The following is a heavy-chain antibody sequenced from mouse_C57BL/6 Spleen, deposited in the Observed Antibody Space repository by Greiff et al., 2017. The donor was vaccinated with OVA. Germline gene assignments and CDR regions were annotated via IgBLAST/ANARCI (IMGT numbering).Heavy chain of an antibody. CDR2: IHPNSGST. Sequence: QVQLQQPGAELVKPGASVKLSCKASGYTFTSYWMHWVKQRPGQGLEWIGMIHPNSGSTNYNEKFTSKATLTVDKSSSTAYMQLSSLTSEDSAVYYCARGLTTVVATPAYWGQGTLVTVSA. D-gene: IGHD1-1*01. V-gene: IGHV1-64*01. CDR3: ARGLTTVVATPAY. CDR1: GYTFTSYW. J-gene: IGHJ3*01.